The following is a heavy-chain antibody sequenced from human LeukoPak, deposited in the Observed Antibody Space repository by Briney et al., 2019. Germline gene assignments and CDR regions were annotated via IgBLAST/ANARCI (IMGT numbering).Heavy chain of an antibody. V-gene: IGHV4-59*01. CDR3: ARDLYTSGSGSYYNNWFDP. Sequence: SETLSLTCTVSGGSISSYYWSWIRQPPGKGLEWIGYIYYSGSTNYNPTLKSRVTISVDTSKNQFSLKLSSVTAADTAVYYCARDLYTSGSGSYYNNWFDPWGQGTLVTVSS. J-gene: IGHJ5*02. CDR2: IYYSGST. D-gene: IGHD3-10*01. CDR1: GGSISSYY.